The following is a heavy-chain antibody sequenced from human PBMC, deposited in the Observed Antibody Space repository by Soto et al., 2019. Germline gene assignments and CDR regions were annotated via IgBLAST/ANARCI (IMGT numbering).Heavy chain of an antibody. V-gene: IGHV1-18*01. CDR2: TSTDKGKT. CDR1: GGTFSSYI. Sequence: ASVKVSCKASGGTFSSYIISWVRQAPGQGLEWMGWTSTDKGKTNYAQKFQGRVTMTTDTSTSTAYMELRSLRSDDTAVYYCATRSPAFDYRGQGSLVTVSS. CDR3: ATRSPAFDY. J-gene: IGHJ4*02.